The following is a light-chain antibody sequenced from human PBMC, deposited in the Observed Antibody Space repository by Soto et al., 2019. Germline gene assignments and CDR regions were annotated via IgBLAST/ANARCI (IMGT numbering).Light chain of an antibody. J-gene: IGLJ2*01. Sequence: QSALTQPASVSGSPGQSITISCTGTSSDVGGYNYVSWYQQHPGKAPKLMIYDVSNRPSGVSNRFSGSKSGNTASLTISGSQAEDEAVYYCSSSTSSSTLVVFGGGTKLTVL. CDR1: SSDVGGYNY. V-gene: IGLV2-14*01. CDR2: DVS. CDR3: SSSTSSSTLVV.